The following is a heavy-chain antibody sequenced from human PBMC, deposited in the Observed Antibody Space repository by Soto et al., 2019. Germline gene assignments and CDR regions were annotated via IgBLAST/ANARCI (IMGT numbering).Heavy chain of an antibody. CDR1: GGTFSSYA. CDR3: ANGEAHYYYYGMDV. Sequence: GASVKVSCKASGGTFSSYAISWVRQAPGQGLEWMGGIIPIFGTANYAQKFQGRVTITADESTSTAYMELSSLRSEDTAVYYCANGEAHYYYYGMDVWGQGTTVTVSS. V-gene: IGHV1-69*13. D-gene: IGHD3-3*01. J-gene: IGHJ6*02. CDR2: IIPIFGTA.